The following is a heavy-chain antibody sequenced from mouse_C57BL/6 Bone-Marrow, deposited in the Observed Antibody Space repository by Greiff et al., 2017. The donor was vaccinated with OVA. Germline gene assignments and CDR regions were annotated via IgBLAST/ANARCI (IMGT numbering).Heavy chain of an antibody. V-gene: IGHV1-82*01. J-gene: IGHJ2*01. CDR2: IYPGDGDT. CDR1: GYTFSTSW. CDR3: ARGESWGAFFDY. D-gene: IGHD6-1*01. Sequence: QVQLQQSGPELVKPGASVKISCKASGYTFSTSWMNWIKQRPGKGLEWIGRIYPGDGDTHYSGNFEGKASLTADKSSNSAYMQLSGLTSEDSAVYVCARGESWGAFFDYWGQGTTLTVSS.